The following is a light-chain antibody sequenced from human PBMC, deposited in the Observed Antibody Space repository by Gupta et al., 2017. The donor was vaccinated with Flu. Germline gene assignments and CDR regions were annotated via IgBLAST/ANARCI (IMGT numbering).Light chain of an antibody. CDR3: QQGDSSPYS. Sequence: VTPAESPGERGTLCCRVTQSDKHNYLDWYQQRPGQAPRLLIYGGSNRATGAPDRFSGSGSGTDFTLTISRVEPEDFGIYYCQQGDSSPYSFGQGTKVEIK. CDR1: QSDKHNY. V-gene: IGKV3-20*01. CDR2: GGS. J-gene: IGKJ2*03.